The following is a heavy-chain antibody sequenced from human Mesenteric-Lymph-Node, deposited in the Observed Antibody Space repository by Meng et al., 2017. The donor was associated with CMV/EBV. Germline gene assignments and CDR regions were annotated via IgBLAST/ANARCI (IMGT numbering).Heavy chain of an antibody. D-gene: IGHD6-19*01. CDR1: GGTFSSYA. CDR3: ARDHKVGSGWSGTFY. J-gene: IGHJ4*02. V-gene: IGHV1-69*05. Sequence: SGGTFSSYAISWVRQAPGQGLEWMGGIIPIFGTANYAQKFQGRVTITTDESTSTAYMELSSLRSEDTAVYYCARDHKVGSGWSGTFYWGQGTLVTVSS. CDR2: IIPIFGTA.